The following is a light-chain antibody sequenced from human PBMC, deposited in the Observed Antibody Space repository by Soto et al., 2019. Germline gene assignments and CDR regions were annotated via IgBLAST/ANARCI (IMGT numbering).Light chain of an antibody. CDR3: QQYNNWPRT. V-gene: IGKV3-15*01. CDR1: QSVSSN. CDR2: GAS. J-gene: IGKJ1*01. Sequence: IVLTPSPATLSASPRERATLSCRASQSVSSNLAWYHQKPGQAPRCLIYGASTRATGIPARFSGSGSGTEFTLTISSLQSEDFAVYYCQQYNNWPRTFGQGTKSDIK.